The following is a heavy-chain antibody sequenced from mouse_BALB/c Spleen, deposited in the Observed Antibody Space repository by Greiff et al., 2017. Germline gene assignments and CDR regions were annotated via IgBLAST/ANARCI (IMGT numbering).Heavy chain of an antibody. CDR2: INPSNGGT. D-gene: IGHD2-14*01. Sequence: QVQLQQSGAELVKPGASVKLSCKASGYTFTSYYMYWVKQRPGQGLEWIGEINPSNGGTNFNEKFKSKAKLTVDKSSSTAYMQLSSLTSEDSAVYYCTRSYYRYDPWFAYWGQGTLVTVSA. CDR3: TRSYYRYDPWFAY. J-gene: IGHJ3*01. V-gene: IGHV1S81*02. CDR1: GYTFTSYY.